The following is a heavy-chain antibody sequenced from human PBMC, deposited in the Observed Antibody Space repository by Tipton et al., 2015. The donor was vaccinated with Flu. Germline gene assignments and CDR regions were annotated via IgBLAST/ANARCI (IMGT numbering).Heavy chain of an antibody. Sequence: GEALGTHYWTWFRQPAGERLEWIGRIFATGTAIYNPSLRSRVTMSVDTSKNQFSLRLSSVTAADTAVYYCARDPHKLGGESDAFDIWGQGTMVTVSS. CDR1: GEALGTHY. V-gene: IGHV4-4*07. CDR2: IFATGTA. CDR3: ARDPHKLGGESDAFDI. J-gene: IGHJ3*02. D-gene: IGHD7-27*01.